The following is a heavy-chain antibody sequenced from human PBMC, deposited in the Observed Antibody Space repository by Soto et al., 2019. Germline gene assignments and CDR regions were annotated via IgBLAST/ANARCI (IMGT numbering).Heavy chain of an antibody. CDR1: GLTFANAG. CDR2: IKSKIDGAAT. J-gene: IGHJ6*02. Sequence: XGSLSLSCAVSGLTFANAGMSWVRHAPGKGLEWIGRIKSKIDGAATDHAAPVKGRFTISRDDSKDTLFLQMDSLRAEDSGVYYCAKGRLPKGFYAMDIWGQGTAVTVSS. CDR3: AKGRLPKGFYAMDI. V-gene: IGHV3-15*01.